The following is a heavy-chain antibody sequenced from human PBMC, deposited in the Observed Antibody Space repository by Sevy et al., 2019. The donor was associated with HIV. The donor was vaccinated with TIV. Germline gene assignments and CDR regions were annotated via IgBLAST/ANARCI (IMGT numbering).Heavy chain of an antibody. CDR3: ARDRVEWELLNDY. CDR2: ISSSGSTI. Sequence: GGSLRLSCAASGFTFSDYYMSWIRQAPGKGLEWVSYISSSGSTIYYADSVKGRFTISRDNPKNSLYLQMNSLRAEDTAVYYCARDRVEWELLNDYWGQGTLVTVSS. D-gene: IGHD1-26*01. V-gene: IGHV3-11*04. J-gene: IGHJ4*02. CDR1: GFTFSDYY.